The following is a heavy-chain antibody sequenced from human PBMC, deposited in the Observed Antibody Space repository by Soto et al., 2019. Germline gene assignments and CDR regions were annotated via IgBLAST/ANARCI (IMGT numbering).Heavy chain of an antibody. D-gene: IGHD2-21*01. Sequence: EVQLVESGGGLVMPGGSLRLSCAASGFTFDNAWMNWVRQAPGKGLEWVGRIKRNVDGGTTDYAESVKGRFSISRDDSKNTLYLQMYSLKTEDTAVYYCTRCGPLGNYFDYWGQGTLVAVSS. CDR3: TRCGPLGNYFDY. CDR1: GFTFDNAW. CDR2: IKRNVDGGTT. J-gene: IGHJ4*02. V-gene: IGHV3-15*07.